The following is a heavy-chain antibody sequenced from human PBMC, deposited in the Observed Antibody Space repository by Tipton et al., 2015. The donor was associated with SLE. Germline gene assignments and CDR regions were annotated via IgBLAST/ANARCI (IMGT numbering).Heavy chain of an antibody. CDR2: IYHSGST. CDR3: ARVVYSFSDAFDI. Sequence: TLSLTCAVSGDSISSGGYSWSWIRQPPGKGLEWIGYIYHSGSTKYNPSLKSRVTISVDRSKNQFSLKLTSLTAADTAVYYCARVVYSFSDAFDIWGQGTLVTVSS. J-gene: IGHJ3*02. D-gene: IGHD6-13*01. CDR1: GDSISSGGYS. V-gene: IGHV4-30-2*01.